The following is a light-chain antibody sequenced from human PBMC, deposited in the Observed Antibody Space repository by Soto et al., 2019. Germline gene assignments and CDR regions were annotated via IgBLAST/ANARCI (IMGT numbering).Light chain of an antibody. CDR2: EVN. Sequence: QSVLTQPASVSGSPGQSITISCTGTNNDVGLYNSVSWYQQHPGKAPKLIIFEVNNRPSGVSSRLSGSKSGNTASLTISGLQAEDEADYYCSSYTSSSNLVFGGGTKLTVL. V-gene: IGLV2-14*01. J-gene: IGLJ2*01. CDR3: SSYTSSSNLV. CDR1: NNDVGLYNS.